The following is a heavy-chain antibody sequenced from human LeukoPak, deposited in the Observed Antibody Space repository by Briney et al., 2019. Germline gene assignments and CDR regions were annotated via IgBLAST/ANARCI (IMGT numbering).Heavy chain of an antibody. CDR3: AKDRESEWELLIY. D-gene: IGHD1-26*01. CDR2: ISGSGGST. V-gene: IGHV3-23*01. J-gene: IGHJ4*02. CDR1: GFTFSSYE. Sequence: PGGSLRLSCAASGFTFSSYEMNWVRQAPGKGLEWVSAISGSGGSTYYADSVKGRFTISRDNSKNTLYLQMNSLRAEDTAVYYCAKDRESEWELLIYWGQGTLVTVSS.